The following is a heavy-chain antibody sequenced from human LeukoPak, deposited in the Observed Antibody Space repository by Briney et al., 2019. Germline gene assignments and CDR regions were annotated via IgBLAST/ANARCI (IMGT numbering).Heavy chain of an antibody. V-gene: IGHV1-2*02. CDR2: INPNSGGT. D-gene: IGHD6-13*01. Sequence: GASVKVSCKASGYTFTGYYMHWVRQAPGQGLEWMGWINPNSGGTNYAQKFQGRVTMTRDTSISTAYMELSRLRSDDMAVYYCARGWRRRDQSNFDYWGQGTLVTVSS. CDR1: GYTFTGYY. J-gene: IGHJ4*02. CDR3: ARGWRRRDQSNFDY.